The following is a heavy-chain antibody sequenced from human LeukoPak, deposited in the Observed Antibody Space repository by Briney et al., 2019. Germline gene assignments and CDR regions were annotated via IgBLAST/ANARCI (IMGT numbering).Heavy chain of an antibody. CDR1: EFTFNDYY. Sequence: GGSLRLSCAASEFTFNDYYMSWIRQAPGKGLEWVSHISSSGGTTYFADSVKGRFTISRDNAKDSLYLQMNNLRAEDTAVYYCARLWAHDYWGQGSPGHRLL. CDR3: ARLWAHDY. D-gene: IGHD3-10*01. CDR2: ISSSGGTT. J-gene: IGHJ4*02. V-gene: IGHV3-11*04.